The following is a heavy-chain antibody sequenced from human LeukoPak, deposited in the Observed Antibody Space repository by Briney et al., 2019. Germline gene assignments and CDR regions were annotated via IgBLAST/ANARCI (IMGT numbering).Heavy chain of an antibody. J-gene: IGHJ5*02. D-gene: IGHD2-21*02. CDR2: LYTSGST. Sequence: SETLSLTCTVSGGSISSYYWSWIRQPAGKGLEWIGRLYTSGSTNYNPSLKSRVSMSVDTSKNQFSLKLSSVTAADTAVYYCARGLPYCGGDCYSPWGQGTLVTVSS. V-gene: IGHV4-4*07. CDR1: GGSISSYY. CDR3: ARGLPYCGGDCYSP.